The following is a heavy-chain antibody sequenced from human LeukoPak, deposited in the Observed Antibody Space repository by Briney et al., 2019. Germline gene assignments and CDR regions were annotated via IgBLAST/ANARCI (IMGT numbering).Heavy chain of an antibody. CDR2: ISYDGSNK. V-gene: IGHV3-30*18. CDR1: GFTFSSYG. Sequence: TGGSLRLSCAASGFTFSSYGMHWVRQAPGKGLEWVAVISYDGSNKYYADSVKGRFTISRDNSKNTLYLQMNSLRAEDTAVYYCAKDYGGYATTFDYWGQGTLVTVSS. D-gene: IGHD4-17*01. J-gene: IGHJ4*02. CDR3: AKDYGGYATTFDY.